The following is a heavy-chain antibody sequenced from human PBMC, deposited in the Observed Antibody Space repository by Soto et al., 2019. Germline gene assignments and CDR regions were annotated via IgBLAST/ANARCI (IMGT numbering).Heavy chain of an antibody. J-gene: IGHJ5*02. V-gene: IGHV4-59*01. Sequence: TVSGGSISSYYWSWIRQPPGKGLEWIGYIYYSGSTNYNPSLKSRVTISVDTSKNQFSLKLSSVTAADTAVYYCARGVVPAAMFDPWGQGTLVTVSS. CDR2: IYYSGST. D-gene: IGHD2-2*01. CDR3: ARGVVPAAMFDP. CDR1: GGSISSYY.